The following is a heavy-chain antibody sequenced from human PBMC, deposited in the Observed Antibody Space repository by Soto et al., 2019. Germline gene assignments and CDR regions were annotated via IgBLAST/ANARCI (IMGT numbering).Heavy chain of an antibody. V-gene: IGHV4-34*01. D-gene: IGHD3-10*01. J-gene: IGHJ5*02. Sequence: SETLSLTCAVYGGSFSGYYWSWIRQPPGKGLEWIGEINHSGSTNYNPSHKSRVTISVDTSKNQFSLKLSSVTAADTAVYYCARGLRITMVRGVTQLFDPWGQGTLVTVSS. CDR2: INHSGST. CDR1: GGSFSGYY. CDR3: ARGLRITMVRGVTQLFDP.